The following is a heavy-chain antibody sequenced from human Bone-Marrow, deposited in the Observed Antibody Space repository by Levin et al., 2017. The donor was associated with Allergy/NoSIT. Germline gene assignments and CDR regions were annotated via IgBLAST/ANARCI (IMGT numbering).Heavy chain of an antibody. D-gene: IGHD2-15*01. CDR2: ISGYNGNT. J-gene: IGHJ4*02. Sequence: ASVKVSCKTSGYTFTDFGISWVRQAPGQGLEWMGWISGYNGNTKYGQKVQGRVTMTTDTSTSTAYMELRGLTSDDTAVYYCTRDCTGGSGYPLFWGQGTLVTVSS. V-gene: IGHV1-18*01. CDR3: TRDCTGGSGYPLF. CDR1: GYTFTDFG.